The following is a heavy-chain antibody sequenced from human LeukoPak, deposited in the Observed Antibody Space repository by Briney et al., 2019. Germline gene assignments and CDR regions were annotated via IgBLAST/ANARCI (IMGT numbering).Heavy chain of an antibody. V-gene: IGHV3-7*01. J-gene: IGHJ4*02. CDR3: ARDGSGFDY. CDR2: IKHNGSEK. CDR1: GFIFSSYW. Sequence: GSLRLSCAASGFIFSSYWMSWVRQAPGKGLEWVANIKHNGSEKYYVDSVKGRFTISRDNAKNSMYLQMNSLRVEDTAVYYCARDGSGFDYWGQGTLVTVSS. D-gene: IGHD6-19*01.